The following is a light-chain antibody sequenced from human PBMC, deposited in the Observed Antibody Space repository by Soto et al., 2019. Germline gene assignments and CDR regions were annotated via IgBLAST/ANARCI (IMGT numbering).Light chain of an antibody. V-gene: IGKV1-39*01. Sequence: DIQMTQSPSSLSASVGDRFTITCRAIQSISSYLNWYQQKPGKAPKLLIYAASSLQSGVPSRFSGSGSGTDFTLTISRLEPEDFAVYYCQQYGSSPPSSTFGQGTRLEIK. CDR2: AAS. CDR1: QSISSY. J-gene: IGKJ5*01. CDR3: QQYGSSPPSST.